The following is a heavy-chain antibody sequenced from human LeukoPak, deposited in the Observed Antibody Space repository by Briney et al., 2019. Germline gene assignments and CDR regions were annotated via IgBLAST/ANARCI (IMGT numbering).Heavy chain of an antibody. Sequence: GASVKVSCKASGYTFTSYDINWVRQATGQGLEWMGWMNPNSGNTGYAQKFQGRVTMTRNTSISTAYMELSSLRSEDTAVYYCARGVRAMVLPYYMDVWGKGTTVTVSS. D-gene: IGHD4/OR15-4a*01. CDR3: ARGVRAMVLPYYMDV. J-gene: IGHJ6*03. CDR2: MNPNSGNT. V-gene: IGHV1-8*01. CDR1: GYTFTSYD.